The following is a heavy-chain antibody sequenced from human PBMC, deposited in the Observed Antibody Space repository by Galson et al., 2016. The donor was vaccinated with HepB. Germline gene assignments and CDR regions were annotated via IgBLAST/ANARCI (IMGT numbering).Heavy chain of an antibody. CDR2: INHDGST. Sequence: SETLSLTCAVYGGSFSGHHWTWIRQSPGKGLEWIGEINHDGSTNYNPSLKSRVTISVDTSKNQFSLNLTPVTAADTAVYYCAVGYYDFWSGVNYGMDVWGQGTTVTVSS. V-gene: IGHV4-34*01. D-gene: IGHD3-3*01. CDR3: AVGYYDFWSGVNYGMDV. J-gene: IGHJ6*02. CDR1: GGSFSGHH.